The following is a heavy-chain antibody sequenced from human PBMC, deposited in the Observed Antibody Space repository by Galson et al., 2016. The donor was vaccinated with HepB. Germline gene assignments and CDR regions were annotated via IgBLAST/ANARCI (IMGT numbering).Heavy chain of an antibody. D-gene: IGHD6-19*01. V-gene: IGHV3-23*01. CDR1: GFTFSSYA. CDR3: AKDYTSITYSSGEYYFDY. Sequence: SLRLSCAASGFTFSSYAMSWVRQTPGKGLEWVSALSGSGVTTYYADSVRGRFTISRDNSKNTLFLQMNSLRAEDTAVYYCAKDYTSITYSSGEYYFDYWGQGTLVTVSS. CDR2: LSGSGVTT. J-gene: IGHJ4*02.